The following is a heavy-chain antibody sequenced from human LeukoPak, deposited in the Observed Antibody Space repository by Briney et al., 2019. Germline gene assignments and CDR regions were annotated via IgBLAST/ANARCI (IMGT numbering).Heavy chain of an antibody. J-gene: IGHJ4*02. CDR1: GYTFTSYD. CDR3: ARHPIAAAGRHFDY. CDR2: MNPNSGNT. V-gene: IGHV1-8*01. Sequence: ASVKVSCTASGYTFTSYDINWVRQATGQGLEWMGWMNPNSGNTGYAQKFQGRVTMTRNTSISTAYMELSSLRSEDTAVYYCARHPIAAAGRHFDYWGQGTLVTVSS. D-gene: IGHD6-13*01.